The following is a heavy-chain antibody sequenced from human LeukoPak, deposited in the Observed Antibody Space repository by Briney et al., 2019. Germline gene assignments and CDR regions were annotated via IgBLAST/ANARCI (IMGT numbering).Heavy chain of an antibody. CDR1: GYTFTGYY. D-gene: IGHD6-13*01. V-gene: IGHV1-2*02. Sequence: ASVKVSCKASGYTFTGYYMHWVRQAPGQGLEWMGWINPNSGGTNYAQKFQGRVTMTRDTSISTAYMELSRLRSDDTAVYYCARLSDSSSWYTPDYWGQGTLVTVSS. CDR2: INPNSGGT. CDR3: ARLSDSSSWYTPDY. J-gene: IGHJ4*02.